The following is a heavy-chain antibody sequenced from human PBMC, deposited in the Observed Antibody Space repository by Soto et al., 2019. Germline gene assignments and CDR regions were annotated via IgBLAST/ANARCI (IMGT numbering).Heavy chain of an antibody. V-gene: IGHV3-15*01. J-gene: IGHJ4*02. CDR2: IRSKSDVGTT. CDR1: GFTFSNVW. CDR3: ATDHYFSSTSCYYFEY. Sequence: EVQLVESGGGLVKPGGSLRLSCAASGFTFSNVWMSWVRQAPGMGLEWVGRIRSKSDVGTTDYAAPVKGRFTISRDNSKNTLYLQMNSLKTEDTGVYYCATDHYFSSTSCYYFEYWGQGTLVTVSS. D-gene: IGHD2-2*01.